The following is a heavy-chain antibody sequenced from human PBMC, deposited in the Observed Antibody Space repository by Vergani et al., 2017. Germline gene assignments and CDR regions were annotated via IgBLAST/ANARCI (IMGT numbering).Heavy chain of an antibody. CDR2: ICSNDDK. V-gene: IGHV2-26*01. D-gene: IGHD3-3*01. Sequence: QVTLKESGPVLVKPTETLTLTCTVSGFSLSNARMGVSWIRQPPGKALESLAHICSNDDKSYSTSLKSRLTISKDTSKSQVVLSMTNMDPVDTATYYCGGVLTYYDYWSGYYTDWGQGTLVTVSS. CDR3: GGVLTYYDYWSGYYTD. CDR1: GFSLSNARMG. J-gene: IGHJ4*02.